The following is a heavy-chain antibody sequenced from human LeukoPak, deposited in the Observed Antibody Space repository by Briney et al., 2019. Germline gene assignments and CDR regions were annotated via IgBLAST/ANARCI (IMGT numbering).Heavy chain of an antibody. D-gene: IGHD3-22*01. Sequence: SETLSLTCTVSGGSISSGSYYWSWIRQPAGKGLEWIGRIYTSGSTNYNPSLKSRVTISVDTSKNQFSLKLSSVTAADTAVYYCARGHSSGYYLDYWGQGTLVTVSS. CDR3: ARGHSSGYYLDY. V-gene: IGHV4-61*02. CDR2: IYTSGST. CDR1: GGSISSGSYY. J-gene: IGHJ4*02.